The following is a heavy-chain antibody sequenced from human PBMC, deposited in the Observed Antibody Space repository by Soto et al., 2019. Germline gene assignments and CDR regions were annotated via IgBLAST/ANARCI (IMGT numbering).Heavy chain of an antibody. Sequence: ASVKVSCKASGYTFTSYAMHWVRQAPGQRLEWMGWINAGNGNTKYSQKFQGRVTITRDTSASTAYMELSSLRSEDTAVYYCARLGGYCSGGSCYYFDYWGQGTLVTVSS. D-gene: IGHD2-15*01. J-gene: IGHJ4*02. V-gene: IGHV1-3*01. CDR3: ARLGGYCSGGSCYYFDY. CDR2: INAGNGNT. CDR1: GYTFTSYA.